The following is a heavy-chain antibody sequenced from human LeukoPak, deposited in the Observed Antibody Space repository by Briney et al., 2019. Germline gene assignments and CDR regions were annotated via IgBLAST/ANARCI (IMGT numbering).Heavy chain of an antibody. D-gene: IGHD6-13*01. CDR1: GXTFSSYS. Sequence: PGGSLRLSCAASGXTFSSYSMNWVRQAPGKGLEWVSSISSSSSYIYYADSVKGRFAISRDNAKNSLYLQMNSLRAEDTAVYYCARGGRSSWYGDYWGQGTLVTVSS. V-gene: IGHV3-21*01. CDR2: ISSSSSYI. J-gene: IGHJ4*02. CDR3: ARGGRSSWYGDY.